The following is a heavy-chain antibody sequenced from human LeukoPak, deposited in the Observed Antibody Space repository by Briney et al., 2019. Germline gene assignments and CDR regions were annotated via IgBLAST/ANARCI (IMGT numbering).Heavy chain of an antibody. CDR1: GFTVSSNY. Sequence: GGSLRLSCAASGFTVSSNYMSWVRRAPGKGLEWVSVIYSGGSTYYADSVKGRFTISRDNSKNTLYLQMNSLRAEDTAVYYCARDRSGSFRFDYWGQGTLVTVSS. CDR2: IYSGGST. V-gene: IGHV3-66*02. CDR3: ARDRSGSFRFDY. D-gene: IGHD1-26*01. J-gene: IGHJ4*02.